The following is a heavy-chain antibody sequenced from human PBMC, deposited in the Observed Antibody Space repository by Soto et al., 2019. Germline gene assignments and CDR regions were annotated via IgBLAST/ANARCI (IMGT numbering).Heavy chain of an antibody. V-gene: IGHV3-30*18. J-gene: IGHJ5*02. CDR3: VKGPDNWEDSNGFDP. CDR2: VCFHGSGE. D-gene: IGHD1-26*01. Sequence: QVQVMESGGGVVQPGRSLRISCAASGFTLSNSGIHWVRQAPGKGLEWVAAVCFHGSGEYYADSVKGRFTISSDSSKNMVYLQMNSLSTDDTAVYHCVKGPDNWEDSNGFDPWGQGILVTVSS. CDR1: GFTLSNSG.